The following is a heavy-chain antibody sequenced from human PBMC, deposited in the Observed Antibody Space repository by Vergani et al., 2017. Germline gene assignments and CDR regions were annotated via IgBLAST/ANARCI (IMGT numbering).Heavy chain of an antibody. Sequence: QVQLQQWGAGLLKPSETLSITCAVDGGYFSGYYWSWIRQPPGKGLEWIGRVSATGSAVYNPSLSSRVTLSVDTSKNQVSLRLRSVTAADTAMYFCARDRIVDPAFDLWVQGTQVTVSS. D-gene: IGHD2/OR15-2a*01. CDR1: GGYFSGYY. CDR2: VSATGSA. CDR3: ARDRIVDPAFDL. J-gene: IGHJ3*01. V-gene: IGHV4-59*10.